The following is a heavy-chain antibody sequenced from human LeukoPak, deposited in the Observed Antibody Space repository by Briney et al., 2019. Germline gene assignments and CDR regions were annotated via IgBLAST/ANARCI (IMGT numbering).Heavy chain of an antibody. J-gene: IGHJ5*02. CDR3: AKDLRYRHMTTKYNWFDP. V-gene: IGHV3-66*01. CDR2: IYSGGST. Sequence: PGGSLRLSCAASGVAVSSNYMSWVRQAPGKGLEWVSVIYSGGSTYYADSVKGGFTISRDNSKNTLYLQMNSLRAEDTAVYYCAKDLRYRHMTTKYNWFDPWGQGTLVTVSS. CDR1: GVAVSSNY. D-gene: IGHD4-11*01.